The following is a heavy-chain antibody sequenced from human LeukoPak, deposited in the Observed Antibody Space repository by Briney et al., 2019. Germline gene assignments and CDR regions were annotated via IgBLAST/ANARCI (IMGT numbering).Heavy chain of an antibody. V-gene: IGHV3-48*04. CDR2: ISSSSSTI. CDR3: ARVDSGGYDWDWFDP. J-gene: IGHJ5*02. D-gene: IGHD5-12*01. CDR1: GFTFSSYS. Sequence: GGSLRLSCAASGFTFSSYSMNWVRQAPGKGLEWVSYISSSSSTIYYADSVKGRFTTSRDNAKNSLYLQMNSLRAEDTAVYYCARVDSGGYDWDWFDPWGQGTLVTVSS.